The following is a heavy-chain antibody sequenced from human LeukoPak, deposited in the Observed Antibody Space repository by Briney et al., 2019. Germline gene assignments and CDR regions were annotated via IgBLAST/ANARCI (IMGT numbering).Heavy chain of an antibody. Sequence: GGSLRLSCAASGFTFSDHYMDWVRQAPGKGLEWVGRTRNKANSYTTEYAASVKGRFTISRDESKNSLYLQMNSLRAEDTAVYYCAKVDGYCSGGSCYRFFDYWGQGTLVTVSS. J-gene: IGHJ4*02. CDR2: TRNKANSYTT. V-gene: IGHV3-72*01. D-gene: IGHD2-15*01. CDR1: GFTFSDHY. CDR3: AKVDGYCSGGSCYRFFDY.